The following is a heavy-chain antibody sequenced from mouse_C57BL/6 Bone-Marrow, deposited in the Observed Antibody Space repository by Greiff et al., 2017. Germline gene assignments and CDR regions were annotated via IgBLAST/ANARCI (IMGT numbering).Heavy chain of an antibody. CDR3: ARERYDPYFDY. V-gene: IGHV2-9*02. J-gene: IGHJ2*01. CDR2: IWAGGST. CDR1: GFSLTSYG. Sequence: VKLVESGPGLVAPSPSLSITCTVSGFSLTSYGVPWVRQPPGKGLEWLGVIWAGGSTNYNSALMSRLSISKDNSKSQVFLKMNSLQTDDTAMYYCARERYDPYFDYWGQGTTLTVSS. D-gene: IGHD2-14*01.